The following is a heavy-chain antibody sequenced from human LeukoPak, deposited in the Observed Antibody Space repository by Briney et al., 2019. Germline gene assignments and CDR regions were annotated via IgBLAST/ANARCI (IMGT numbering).Heavy chain of an antibody. CDR1: GGSFSGYY. J-gene: IGHJ4*02. Sequence: SETLSLTCAVYGGSFSGYYWSWIRQPPGKGLEWIGEINHSGSTNYNPSLKSRVTISVDTSKNQFSLKLSSVTAADTAVYYCARVYVPYDYVWGSYRYGRGFDYWGQGTLVTVSS. CDR3: ARVYVPYDYVWGSYRYGRGFDY. CDR2: INHSGST. D-gene: IGHD3-16*02. V-gene: IGHV4-34*01.